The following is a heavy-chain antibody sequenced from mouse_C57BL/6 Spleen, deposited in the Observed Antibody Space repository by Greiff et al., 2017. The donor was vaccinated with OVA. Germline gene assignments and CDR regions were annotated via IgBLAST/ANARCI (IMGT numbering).Heavy chain of an antibody. CDR2: IDPANGNT. V-gene: IGHV14-3*01. CDR1: GFNIKNTY. D-gene: IGHD4-1*01. Sequence: VQLKESVAELVRPGASVKLSCTASGFNIKNTYMHWVKQRPEQGLEWIGRIDPANGNTKYAPKFQGKATITADTSSNTAYLQLSSLTSEDTAIYYCARSILGRGYYFDYWGQGTTLTVSS. CDR3: ARSILGRGYYFDY. J-gene: IGHJ2*01.